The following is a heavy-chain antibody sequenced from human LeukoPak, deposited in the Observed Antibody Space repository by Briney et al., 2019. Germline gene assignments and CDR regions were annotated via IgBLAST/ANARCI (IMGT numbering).Heavy chain of an antibody. CDR2: LSYDGSNQ. D-gene: IGHD5-12*01. CDR1: GFTFSGYA. J-gene: IGHJ5*02. Sequence: PGGSLRLSCAASGFTFSGYAMHWVRQAPGKGLEWVAVLSYDGSNQYYADSVKGRFTISRDNSKNTLYLEMDSLRAEDTAVYYCAREREVATYYFDPWGQGTLVTVSS. CDR3: AREREVATYYFDP. V-gene: IGHV3-30-3*01.